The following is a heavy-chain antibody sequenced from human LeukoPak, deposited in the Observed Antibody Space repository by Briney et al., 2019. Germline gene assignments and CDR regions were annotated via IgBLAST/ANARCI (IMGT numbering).Heavy chain of an antibody. CDR2: IYYSGST. Sequence: SETLSLTCTVSGGSISSGGYYWSWIRQHPGKGLEWIGYIYYSGSTYYNPSLKSRVTISVDTSKNQFSLKLSSVTAADTAVYYCARVAXSSGWYAVYYWGQGTLVTXX. D-gene: IGHD6-19*01. CDR1: GGSISSGGYY. J-gene: IGHJ4*02. V-gene: IGHV4-31*03. CDR3: ARVAXSSGWYAVYY.